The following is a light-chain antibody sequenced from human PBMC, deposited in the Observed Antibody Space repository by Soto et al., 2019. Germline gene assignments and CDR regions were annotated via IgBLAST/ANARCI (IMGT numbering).Light chain of an antibody. J-gene: IGKJ4*01. CDR1: QDIRNY. V-gene: IGKV1-33*01. CDR3: QHYDHHPPLS. CDR2: DAS. Sequence: DIQMTQSPSSLSASVGDRVTITCQASQDIRNYLNWYQQKPGKAPNLLIYDASNLRAGVPSRFSGSGSGTEFTFTISSLQPEDIETYYCQHYDHHPPLSFGGGTKVEIK.